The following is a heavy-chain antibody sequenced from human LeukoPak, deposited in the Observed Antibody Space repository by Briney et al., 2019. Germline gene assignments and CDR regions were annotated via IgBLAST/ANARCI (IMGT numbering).Heavy chain of an antibody. CDR3: TRLGYHLLYAYFYYYMDV. CDR2: VNHSGST. J-gene: IGHJ6*03. CDR1: GFTFSSYS. Sequence: GSLRIFCAASGFTFSSYSMNWVRQAPGKGLEWIGEVNHSGSTSYNPSLKSRVTMSVDTSKNQFSLKLSSVTAADTAVYYCTRLGYHLLYAYFYYYMDVWGKGTTVTVSS. V-gene: IGHV4-34*01. D-gene: IGHD2-15*01.